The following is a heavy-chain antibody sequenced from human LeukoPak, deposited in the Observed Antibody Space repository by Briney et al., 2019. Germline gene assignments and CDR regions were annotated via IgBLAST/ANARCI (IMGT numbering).Heavy chain of an antibody. Sequence: PGRSLRLSCAASEFTFSSYGMHWVRQAPGKGLEWVAVISYDGSSKYYADSVKGRFTISRDNSKDTLYLQMNSLRAEDTAVYYCAKRTSTWFDPWGQGTLVTVSS. CDR3: AKRTSTWFDP. CDR1: EFTFSSYG. J-gene: IGHJ5*02. V-gene: IGHV3-30*18. CDR2: ISYDGSSK.